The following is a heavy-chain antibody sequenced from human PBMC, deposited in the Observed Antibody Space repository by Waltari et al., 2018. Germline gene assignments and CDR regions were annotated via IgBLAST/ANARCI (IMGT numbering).Heavy chain of an antibody. V-gene: IGHV4-34*01. CDR1: GGSFSGYY. J-gene: IGHJ6*03. CDR2: INHSGST. Sequence: QVQLQQWGAGLLKPSETLSLTCAVYGGSFSGYYWSWIRQPPGKGLEWIGEINHSGSTNYNPSLKSRVTISVDTSKNQFSLKLSSVTAADTAVHYCARGVVDIDADDYGEYYYYYYMDVWGKGTTVTVSS. D-gene: IGHD4-17*01. CDR3: ARGVVDIDADDYGEYYYYYYMDV.